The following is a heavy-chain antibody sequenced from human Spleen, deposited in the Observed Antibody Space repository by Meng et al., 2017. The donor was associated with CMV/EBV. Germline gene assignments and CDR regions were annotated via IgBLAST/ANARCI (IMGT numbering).Heavy chain of an antibody. D-gene: IGHD2-2*01. CDR3: ARAAVFEKIVVVPTAIGS. Sequence: GESLKISCAASGFTFSSYSMNWVRQAPGQGLEWVSSISATSTSIYYADSVKGRFTISRDNAKNTLSLQMNSLGAEDTAMYYCARAAVFEKIVVVPTAIGSWGRGTLVTVSS. CDR2: ISATSTSI. J-gene: IGHJ5*01. V-gene: IGHV3-21*04. CDR1: GFTFSSYS.